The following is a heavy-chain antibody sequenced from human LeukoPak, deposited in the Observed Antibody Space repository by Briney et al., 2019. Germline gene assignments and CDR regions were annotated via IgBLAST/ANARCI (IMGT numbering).Heavy chain of an antibody. J-gene: IGHJ5*02. D-gene: IGHD2-15*01. V-gene: IGHV4-59*01. CDR2: IYFSGST. CDR1: GXSIRSYY. Sequence: SETLSLTCTVSGXSIRSYYWSWVRQPPGKGLEWIGYIYFSGSTNYSPSLKSRVTISLDTSKNQFSLDLSSVTAADTAMYYCARTTTGYYNYFDPWGQGTLVTVSS. CDR3: ARTTTGYYNYFDP.